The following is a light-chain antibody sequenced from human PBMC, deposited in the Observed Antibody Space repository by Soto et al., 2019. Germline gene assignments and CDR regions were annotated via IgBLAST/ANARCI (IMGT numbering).Light chain of an antibody. CDR3: NSYTSRSTYI. CDR2: DVS. V-gene: IGLV2-14*01. CDR1: SSDVGSHNS. J-gene: IGLJ1*01. Sequence: QSALTQPASVSGSPGQSITISCTGTSSDVGSHNSVSWYQQCPGKAPKLMIYDVSNRPSGVSNRFSGSKSGNTASLTISGLQAEDEADYYCNSYTSRSTYIFGTGTKLNVL.